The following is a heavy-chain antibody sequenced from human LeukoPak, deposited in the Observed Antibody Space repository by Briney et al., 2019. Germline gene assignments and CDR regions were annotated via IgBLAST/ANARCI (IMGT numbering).Heavy chain of an antibody. V-gene: IGHV4-4*02. CDR1: GGSISSSNW. D-gene: IGHD2-2*01. CDR2: IYHSGST. J-gene: IGHJ5*02. CDR3: ARIMGRGYCSSTSCRGDWFDP. Sequence: SGTLPLTCAVSGGSISSSNWWSWVHQPPGKGLEWIGEIYHSGSTNYNPSLKSRVTISVDKSKNQFSLKLSSVTAADTAVYYCARIMGRGYCSSTSCRGDWFDPWGQGTLVTVSS.